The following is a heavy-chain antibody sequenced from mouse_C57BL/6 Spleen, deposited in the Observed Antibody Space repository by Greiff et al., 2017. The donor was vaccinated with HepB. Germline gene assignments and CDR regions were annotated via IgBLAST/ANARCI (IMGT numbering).Heavy chain of an antibody. J-gene: IGHJ3*01. D-gene: IGHD1-1*01. CDR3: ARGYYYGSSYLFAY. CDR1: GYTFTSYW. CDR2: IYPSDSET. V-gene: IGHV1-61*01. Sequence: VQLQQPGAELVRPGSSVKLSCKASGYTFTSYWMDWVKQRPGQGLEWIGNIYPSDSETHYNQKFKDKATLTVDKSSSTAYMQLSSLTSEDSAVYYCARGYYYGSSYLFAYWGQGTLVTVSA.